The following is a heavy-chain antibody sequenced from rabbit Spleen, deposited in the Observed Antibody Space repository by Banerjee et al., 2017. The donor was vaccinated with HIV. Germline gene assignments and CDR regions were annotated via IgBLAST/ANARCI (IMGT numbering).Heavy chain of an antibody. CDR3: ARDLVAVIGWNFNL. J-gene: IGHJ4*01. D-gene: IGHD1-1*01. CDR2: VYVGKGNT. CDR1: GVSFSGDSY. V-gene: IGHV1S40*01. Sequence: QSLEESGGGLVQPEGSLTLTCIASGVSFSGDSYMCWVRQAPGKGLEWIGVVYVGKGNTEYANSVKGRFTISRDNAQNTVFLQMTSLTAADTATYFCARDLVAVIGWNFNLWGQGTLVTVS.